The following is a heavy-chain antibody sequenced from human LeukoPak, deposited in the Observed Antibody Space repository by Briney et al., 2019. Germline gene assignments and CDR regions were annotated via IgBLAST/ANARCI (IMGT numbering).Heavy chain of an antibody. D-gene: IGHD1-1*01. CDR1: DFTFSDSA. V-gene: IGHV3-73*01. CDR2: IRSKANGYAT. CDR3: TRLRSDTTGGYYYFMDV. Sequence: GGSLRLSYAASDFTFSDSAIHWLRQPPGKGLEWVGRIRSKANGYATSYGASAKGRLTISRDDSKNTADLQMSDLRTEDTAVYYCTRLRSDTTGGYYYFMDVWGKGTTVIVSS. J-gene: IGHJ6*03.